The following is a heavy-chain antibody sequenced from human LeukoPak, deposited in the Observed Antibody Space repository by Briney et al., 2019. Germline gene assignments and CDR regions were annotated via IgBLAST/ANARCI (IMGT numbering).Heavy chain of an antibody. CDR1: GFTFRTYW. CDR2: IGGDGSNT. D-gene: IGHD4-17*01. CDR3: ERGGGHDYEGRPPDF. J-gene: IGHJ4*02. Sequence: GGSLRLSCGASGFTFRTYWMHWVRQAPGKGLVWVSRIGGDGSNTNFADSVRGRFAISRDNAKNTLYLQMNSLRAEDTAVYYGERGGGHDYEGRPPDFWGQGPLVTVS. V-gene: IGHV3-74*01.